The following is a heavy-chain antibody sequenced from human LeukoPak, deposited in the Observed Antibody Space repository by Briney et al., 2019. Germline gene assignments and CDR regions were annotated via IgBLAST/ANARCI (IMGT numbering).Heavy chain of an antibody. Sequence: GGSLRLSCAASGFTVSSSYMSWVRQAPGKGLEWVSVLYSDGTTYYADSVKGRFTTSRDNSKNTLHLEMINLKAEDTAVYFCARAAYDSNGYTANHDYWGQGTLVTVSS. D-gene: IGHD3-22*01. J-gene: IGHJ4*02. CDR2: LYSDGTT. CDR3: ARAAYDSNGYTANHDY. CDR1: GFTVSSSY. V-gene: IGHV3-53*01.